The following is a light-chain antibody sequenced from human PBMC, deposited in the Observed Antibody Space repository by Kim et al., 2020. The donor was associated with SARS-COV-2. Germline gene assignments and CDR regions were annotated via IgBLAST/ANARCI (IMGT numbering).Light chain of an antibody. CDR2: GKN. Sequence: VALGQTVRITCQGDILRSYYATWYQQKPGPAPILVIYGKNNRPSGIPDRFSGSSSGNTASLTITGTQAGDEADYYCNSRDSNDNVVFGGGTKLTVL. J-gene: IGLJ2*01. CDR1: ILRSYY. V-gene: IGLV3-19*01. CDR3: NSRDSNDNVV.